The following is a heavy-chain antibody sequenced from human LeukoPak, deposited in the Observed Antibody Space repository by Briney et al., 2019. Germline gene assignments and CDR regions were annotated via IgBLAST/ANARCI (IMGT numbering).Heavy chain of an antibody. CDR3: ARHVGGVELWLQPSAFDI. J-gene: IGHJ3*02. V-gene: IGHV4-34*01. CDR2: INHSGST. D-gene: IGHD5-18*01. CDR1: GGSFSGYY. Sequence: SETLSLTCAVYGGSFSGYYWSWIRQPPGKGLEWIGEINHSGSTNYNPSLKSRVTISVDTSKNQFSLKLSSVTAADTAVYYCARHVGGVELWLQPSAFDIWGQGTMVTVSS.